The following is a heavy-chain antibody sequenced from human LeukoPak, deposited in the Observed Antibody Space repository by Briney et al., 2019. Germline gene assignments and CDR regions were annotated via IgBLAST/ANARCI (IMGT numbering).Heavy chain of an antibody. Sequence: PWGSLRLSCVVSGFTFTNYVVHWVRQAPGKGLEWVTLVSSDGGIKYYADSVKGRFSVSRDISKNTLYLQMNSLRVDDTAVYYCARDSETTPIHVLGYWGQGTLVTVSS. CDR1: GFTFTNYV. D-gene: IGHD2-15*01. J-gene: IGHJ4*02. CDR2: VSSDGGIK. CDR3: ARDSETTPIHVLGY. V-gene: IGHV3-30-3*01.